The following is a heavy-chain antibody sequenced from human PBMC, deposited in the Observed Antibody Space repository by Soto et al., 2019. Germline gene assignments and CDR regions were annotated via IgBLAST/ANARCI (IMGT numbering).Heavy chain of an antibody. J-gene: IGHJ4*02. CDR1: GGTFSNNT. CDR3: ARETREDSSSWSFAH. Sequence: YKSSGGTFSNNTSIWVQHDHGHGLAWLGRTIPIFGTANYAQKFQGRVTITADESTSTAYMELSRLSSEATAVYYCARETREDSSSWSFAHWGKRTLVTVSS. CDR2: TIPIFGTA. V-gene: IGHV1-69*01. D-gene: IGHD6-13*01.